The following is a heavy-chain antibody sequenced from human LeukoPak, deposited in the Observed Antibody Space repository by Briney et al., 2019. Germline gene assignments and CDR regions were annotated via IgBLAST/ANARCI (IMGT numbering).Heavy chain of an antibody. CDR3: ARVNWNYDGLAWFDP. CDR2: IYYSGST. J-gene: IGHJ5*02. V-gene: IGHV4-59*12. CDR1: GGSISSYY. Sequence: SETLSLTCTVSGGSISSYYWSWIRQPPGKGLEWIGYIYYSGSTNYNPSLKSRVTISVDTSKNQFSLKLSSVTAADTAVYYCARVNWNYDGLAWFDPWGQGTLVTVSS. D-gene: IGHD1-7*01.